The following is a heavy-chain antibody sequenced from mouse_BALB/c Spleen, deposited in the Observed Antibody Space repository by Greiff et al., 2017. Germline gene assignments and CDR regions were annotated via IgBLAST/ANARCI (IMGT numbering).Heavy chain of an antibody. CDR3: AREGGAMDY. CDR2: IRNKANGYTT. J-gene: IGHJ4*01. Sequence: EVQLVESGGGLVQPGGSLRLSCATSGFTFTDYYMSWVRQPPGKALEWLGFIRNKANGYTTEYSASVKGRFTISRDNSQSILYLQMNTLRAEDSATYYCAREGGAMDYWGQGTAVSVSS. CDR1: GFTFTDYY. V-gene: IGHV7-3*02.